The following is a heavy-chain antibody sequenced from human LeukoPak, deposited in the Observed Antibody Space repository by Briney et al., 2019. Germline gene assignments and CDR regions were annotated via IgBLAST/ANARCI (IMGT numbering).Heavy chain of an antibody. J-gene: IGHJ5*02. CDR2: IFTSGST. D-gene: IGHD2-15*01. V-gene: IGHV4-4*07. Sequence: SETLSLTCTVSGGSISTFYWSWIRQPAGKGLEWIGRIFTSGSTNYNPSLKSRVTISVDTSKNQFSLKLSSVTAADTAVYYCARGGSDRRYCSGGSCRLFDPWGQGTLVTVSS. CDR3: ARGGSDRRYCSGGSCRLFDP. CDR1: GGSISTFY.